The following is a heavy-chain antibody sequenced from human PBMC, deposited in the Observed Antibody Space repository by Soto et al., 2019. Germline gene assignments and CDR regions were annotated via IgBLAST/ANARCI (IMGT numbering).Heavy chain of an antibody. CDR2: ISSSSSYI. V-gene: IGHV3-21*01. CDR3: ARVRDSSGWYKGVDAFDI. Sequence: PGGSLRLSCAASGFTFSSYSMNWVRQAPGKGLEWVSSISSSSSYIYYADSVKGRFTISRDNAKNSLYLQMNSLRAEDTAVYYCARVRDSSGWYKGVDAFDIWGQGTMVT. CDR1: GFTFSSYS. D-gene: IGHD6-19*01. J-gene: IGHJ3*02.